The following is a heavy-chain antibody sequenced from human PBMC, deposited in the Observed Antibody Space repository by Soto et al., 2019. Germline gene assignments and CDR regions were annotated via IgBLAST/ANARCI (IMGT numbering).Heavy chain of an antibody. V-gene: IGHV3-33*01. J-gene: IGHJ3*02. CDR1: GFTFSSYG. CDR2: IWYDGSNK. D-gene: IGHD3-16*01. CDR3: ARALGGGGAFDI. Sequence: GGSLRLSCAASGFTFSSYGMHWVRQAPGKGLEWVAVIWYDGSNKYYADSVKGRFTISRDNSKNTLYLQMNSLRAEDTAVYYCARALGGGGAFDIWGQGTMVTVSS.